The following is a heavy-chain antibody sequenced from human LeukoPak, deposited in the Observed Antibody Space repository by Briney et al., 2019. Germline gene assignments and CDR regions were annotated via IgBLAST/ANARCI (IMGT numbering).Heavy chain of an antibody. Sequence: PSGTLSLTCTVSGGSISSYYWSWIRQPPGKGLEWIGYIYYSGSTNYNPSLKSRVTISVDTSKNQFSLKLSSVTAADTAVYYCARHPSELYSSGWPFDYWGQGTLVTVSS. V-gene: IGHV4-59*08. CDR3: ARHPSELYSSGWPFDY. J-gene: IGHJ4*02. CDR1: GGSISSYY. D-gene: IGHD6-19*01. CDR2: IYYSGST.